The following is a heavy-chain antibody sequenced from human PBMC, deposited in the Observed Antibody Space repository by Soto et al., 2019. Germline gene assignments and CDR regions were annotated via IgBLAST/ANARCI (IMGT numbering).Heavy chain of an antibody. CDR3: AGTTGHHRYYMDV. CDR2: TYYRSRWYN. D-gene: IGHD1-7*01. V-gene: IGHV6-1*01. J-gene: IGHJ6*03. Sequence: PSQTLSLTCALSGDSVSSNSAAWNWIRLSPSRGLEWLARTYYRSRWYNDYAVSVKSRITVNPDTSKNQFSLHLTSVTPEDTAVYYCAGTTGHHRYYMDVWDQGTTVTVSS. CDR1: GDSVSSNSAA.